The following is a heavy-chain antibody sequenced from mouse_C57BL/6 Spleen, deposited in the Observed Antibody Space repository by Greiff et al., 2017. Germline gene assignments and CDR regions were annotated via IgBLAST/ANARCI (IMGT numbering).Heavy chain of an antibody. CDR2: IWSGGST. CDR3: ARGRFAY. Sequence: QVQLQQSGPGLVQPSQSLSITCPVSGFSLTSYGVHWVRQSPGKGLEWLGVIWSGGSTDYNAAFISRLSISKDNSKSQVFFKMNSLQADDTAIYYCARGRFAYWGQGTLVTVSA. V-gene: IGHV2-2*01. J-gene: IGHJ3*01. CDR1: GFSLTSYG.